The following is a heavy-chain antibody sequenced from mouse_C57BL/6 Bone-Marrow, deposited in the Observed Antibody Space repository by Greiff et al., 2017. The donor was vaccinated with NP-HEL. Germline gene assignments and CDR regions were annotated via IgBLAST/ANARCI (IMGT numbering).Heavy chain of an antibody. CDR2: INRDGGST. J-gene: IGHJ2*01. CDR3: ARQGSIYYGNSDY. D-gene: IGHD2-1*01. Sequence: EVNVVESGGGLVQPGESLKLSCESNEYEFPSHDMSWVRKTPEKRLELVAAINRDGGSTYYPDTMERRFIISRDNTKKTLYLQMSSLRSEDTALYYCARQGSIYYGNSDYWGQGTTLTVSS. CDR1: EYEFPSHD. V-gene: IGHV5-2*01.